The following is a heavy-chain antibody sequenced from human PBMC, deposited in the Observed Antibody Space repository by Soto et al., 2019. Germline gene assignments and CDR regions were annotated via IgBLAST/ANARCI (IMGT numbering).Heavy chain of an antibody. J-gene: IGHJ5*02. CDR3: ARQHPDIVVGPAARLAPRTWFAP. CDR1: GYTFTSYG. CDR2: ISAYNGNT. D-gene: IGHD2-2*01. V-gene: IGHV1-18*04. Sequence: ASVKVSCKASGYTFTSYGISWVRQAPGQGLEWMGWISAYNGNTNYAQKLQGRVTMTTDTSTSTAYMELRSLRSDDTAVYYCARQHPDIVVGPAARLAPRTWFAPWGQGTLVTVSS.